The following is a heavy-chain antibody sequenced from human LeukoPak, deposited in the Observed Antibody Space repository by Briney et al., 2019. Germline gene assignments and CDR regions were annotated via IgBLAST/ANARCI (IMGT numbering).Heavy chain of an antibody. CDR1: GFTFSSYE. V-gene: IGHV3-48*03. D-gene: IGHD1-26*01. Sequence: GGSPRLSCAASGFTFSSYEMSWVRQAPGKGLEWISYISTSSGTIYYEDSVKGRFTISRDNAKNSLYLQMNSLGAEDTAVYYCAREGPLDSGIYYVIDYWGQGTLVTVSS. CDR2: ISTSSGTI. CDR3: AREGPLDSGIYYVIDY. J-gene: IGHJ4*02.